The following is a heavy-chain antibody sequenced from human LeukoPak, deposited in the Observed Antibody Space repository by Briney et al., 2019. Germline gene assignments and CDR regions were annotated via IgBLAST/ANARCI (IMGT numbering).Heavy chain of an antibody. CDR3: AREGITGFDY. J-gene: IGHJ4*02. Sequence: PGGSLRLSCAASGFTLSNYPMNWVRQAPGKGLEWVSYISSSSSTIYYADSVKGRFTISRDNAKSSLYLQMNSLRDEDTAVYYCAREGITGFDYWGQGTLVTVSS. D-gene: IGHD3-16*01. V-gene: IGHV3-48*02. CDR2: ISSSSSTI. CDR1: GFTLSNYP.